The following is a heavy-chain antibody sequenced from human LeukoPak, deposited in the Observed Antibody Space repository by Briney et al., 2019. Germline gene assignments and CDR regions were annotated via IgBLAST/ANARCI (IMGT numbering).Heavy chain of an antibody. CDR1: GFTFSSYA. CDR2: ISSNGGST. D-gene: IGHD2-15*01. V-gene: IGHV3-64*01. J-gene: IGHJ4*02. Sequence: GGSLRLSCAASGFTFSSYAMHWVRQAPGKGLEYVSAISSNGGSTYYANSVKGRFTISRVNSKNTLYLQMGSLRAEDMAVYYCAREVSGSCDYWGQGTLVTVSS. CDR3: AREVSGSCDY.